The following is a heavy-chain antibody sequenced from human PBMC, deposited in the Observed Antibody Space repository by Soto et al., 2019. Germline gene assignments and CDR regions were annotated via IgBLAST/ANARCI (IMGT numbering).Heavy chain of an antibody. D-gene: IGHD3-3*01. CDR2: ISAYNGNT. Sequence: GASVKVSCKASGYTFTSYGISWVRQAPGQGLEWMGWISAYNGNTNYAQKLQGRVTMTTDTSTSTAYMELRSLRSDDTAVYYCARGSAITILGVVQVHFDYWGQGTLVTVSS. J-gene: IGHJ4*02. CDR1: GYTFTSYG. CDR3: ARGSAITILGVVQVHFDY. V-gene: IGHV1-18*01.